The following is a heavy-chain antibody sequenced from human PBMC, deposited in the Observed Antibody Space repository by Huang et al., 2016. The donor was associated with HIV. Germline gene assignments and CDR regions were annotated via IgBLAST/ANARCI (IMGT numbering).Heavy chain of an antibody. J-gene: IGHJ3*02. CDR2: IYTSVST. V-gene: IGHV4-61*09. CDR1: GASISSGSYY. CDR3: ATWPPGSQMRAFDI. D-gene: IGHD2-15*01. Sequence: QVQLQESGPGLVKPSQTLSLTCTVSGASISSGSYYWTWIRQPAGKGLEWIGHIYTSVSTNYNPSLKSRVTISIDTSKNHFSLRLNSVTAADTAVYYCATWPPGSQMRAFDIWGPGTMITVSS.